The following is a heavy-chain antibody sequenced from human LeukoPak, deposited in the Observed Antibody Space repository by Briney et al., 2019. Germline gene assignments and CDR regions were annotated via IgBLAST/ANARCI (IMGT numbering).Heavy chain of an antibody. V-gene: IGHV3-23*01. J-gene: IGHJ4*02. CDR2: ISGSGGST. CDR3: AKDPPLGYYDSSGYYYVY. D-gene: IGHD3-22*01. CDR1: GFTFSSYA. Sequence: GGSLRLSCAASGFTFSSYAMSWVRQAPGKGLEWVSAISGSGGSTYYADSVKGRFTISRDNSKNTLYLQMNSLRAEDTAVYCCAKDPPLGYYDSSGYYYVYWGQGTLVTVSS.